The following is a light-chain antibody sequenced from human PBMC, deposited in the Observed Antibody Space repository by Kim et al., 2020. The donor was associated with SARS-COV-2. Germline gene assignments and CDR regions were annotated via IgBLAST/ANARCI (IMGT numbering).Light chain of an antibody. V-gene: IGLV10-54*02. CDR1: SNIVGNQG. CDR2: RNN. J-gene: IGLJ2*01. Sequence: RQTATLTCTGNSNIVGNQGAAWLQQHQGHPPKLLSYRNNNRPSGISERFSASRSGNTASLTITGLQPEDEADYYCSALDSSLTHVVFGGGTKLTVL. CDR3: SALDSSLTHVV.